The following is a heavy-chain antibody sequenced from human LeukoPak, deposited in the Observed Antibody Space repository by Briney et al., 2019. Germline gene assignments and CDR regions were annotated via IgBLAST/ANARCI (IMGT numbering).Heavy chain of an antibody. CDR3: ARDSGRHVGYDLIH. CDR1: GGSVSSNNYY. CDR2: IYQSGST. D-gene: IGHD5-12*01. J-gene: IGHJ4*02. Sequence: PSETLSLTCTVSGGSVSSNNYYWGWIRQPPGKGLEWIGSIYQSGSTYYNPSLRTRVTISFDTSKNQFSLRLTSATAADTAVYYCARDSGRHVGYDLIHWGQGTLVTVSS. V-gene: IGHV4-39*07.